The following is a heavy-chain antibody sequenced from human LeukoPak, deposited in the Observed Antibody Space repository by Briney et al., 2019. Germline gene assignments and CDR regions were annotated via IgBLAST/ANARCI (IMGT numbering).Heavy chain of an antibody. CDR1: GFTFTSSA. D-gene: IGHD3-9*01. CDR2: IVVGSGNT. CDR3: AASPYYDILTGYYPDAFDI. V-gene: IGHV1-58*01. Sequence: SVKVSCTASGFTFTSSAVQWVRQARGQRLEWIGWIVVGSGNTNYAQKFQERVTITRDMSTSTAYMELSSLRSEDTAVYYCAASPYYDILTGYYPDAFDIWGQGTMVTVSS. J-gene: IGHJ3*02.